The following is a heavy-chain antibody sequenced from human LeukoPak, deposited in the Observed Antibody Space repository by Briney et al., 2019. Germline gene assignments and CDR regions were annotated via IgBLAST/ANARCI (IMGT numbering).Heavy chain of an antibody. CDR2: ISGSSRTI. CDR1: GFTFSSYS. CDR3: GRNHGLAAAGNIDY. D-gene: IGHD6-13*01. Sequence: GGSLRLSCAASGFTFSSYSMNWVRQAPGKGLEWVSYISGSSRTIYYADSVKGRFTISRDNAKNSLYLQMNSLRDEDTAVYYCGRNHGLAAAGNIDYWGQGTLVTVSS. V-gene: IGHV3-48*02. J-gene: IGHJ4*02.